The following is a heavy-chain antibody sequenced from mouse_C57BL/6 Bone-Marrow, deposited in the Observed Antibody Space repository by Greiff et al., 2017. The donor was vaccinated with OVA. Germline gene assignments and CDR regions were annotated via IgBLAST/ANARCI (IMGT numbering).Heavy chain of an antibody. J-gene: IGHJ4*01. CDR1: GYAFTNYL. D-gene: IGHD2-1*01. CDR2: IYPGSGGT. CDR3: ARRGYYGNRYAMDY. V-gene: IGHV1-54*01. Sequence: QVQLQQSGAELVRPGTSVKVSCKASGYAFTNYLIEWVKQRPGQGLEWIGVIYPGSGGTNYHEKFKGKATLTADKSSRTAYMQLSSLTSEDSAVYYCARRGYYGNRYAMDYWGQGTSVTVSS.